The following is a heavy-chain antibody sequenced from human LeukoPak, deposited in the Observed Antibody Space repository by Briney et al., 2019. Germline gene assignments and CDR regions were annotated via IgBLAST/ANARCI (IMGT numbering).Heavy chain of an antibody. D-gene: IGHD2-21*02. CDR1: GGTFNTSP. CDR2: IIPLLRTT. J-gene: IGHJ4*02. CDR3: ARGGRTAGDYFDS. Sequence: SVKVSCKXSGGTFNTSPITWVRQAPGQGLEWMGGIIPLLRTTKNAQKFQGRITITTDESTETAYMELSSLKSDDTAVYYCARGGRTAGDYFDSWGQGTLVTVSS. V-gene: IGHV1-69*16.